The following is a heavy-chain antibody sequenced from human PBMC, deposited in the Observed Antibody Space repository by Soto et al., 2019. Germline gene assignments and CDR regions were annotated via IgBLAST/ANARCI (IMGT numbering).Heavy chain of an antibody. V-gene: IGHV5-51*01. D-gene: IGHD3-10*01. CDR3: ARVNYCSGSYGYYYGMDV. J-gene: IGHJ6*02. CDR2: INPGDSDT. Sequence: GQSLKISCKGSGYSFTSDWIGWVRQMHGKGLEWMGIINPGDSDTRYSPSFQGQVTISADKSIITAYLQWSSLKASDTAMYYCARVNYCSGSYGYYYGMDVWGQGTTVTVSS. CDR1: GYSFTSDW.